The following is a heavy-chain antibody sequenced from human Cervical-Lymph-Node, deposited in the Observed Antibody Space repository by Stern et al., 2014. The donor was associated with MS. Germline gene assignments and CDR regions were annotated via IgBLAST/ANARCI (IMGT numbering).Heavy chain of an antibody. J-gene: IGHJ4*02. CDR3: ARDDHRDSSGHYAPFDY. CDR1: GYTFIRYA. V-gene: IGHV1-3*01. D-gene: IGHD3-22*01. Sequence: QVQLVQSGAEVKKPGASVKVSCKASGYTFIRYAMQWVRQAPGQRLEWMGRVNGVGDKTKYLHKFQGRVTITRDTSANTVYMELSSLRSEDTAVYYCARDDHRDSSGHYAPFDYWGQGTRVTVSS. CDR2: VNGVGDKT.